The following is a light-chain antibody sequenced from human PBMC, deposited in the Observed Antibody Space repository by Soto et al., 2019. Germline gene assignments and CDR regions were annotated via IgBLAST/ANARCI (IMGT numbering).Light chain of an antibody. CDR3: QQYNFLPPLT. Sequence: EIVMTQSPATLSVSPGERATLSCRASQSVNSNLAWYRQKPGQAPRLLISDASTRATGVPARFSGSESRTDVTLTISSLQSEDSGIYYCQQYNFLPPLTFGGGTKVEIK. CDR2: DAS. J-gene: IGKJ4*01. CDR1: QSVNSN. V-gene: IGKV3-15*01.